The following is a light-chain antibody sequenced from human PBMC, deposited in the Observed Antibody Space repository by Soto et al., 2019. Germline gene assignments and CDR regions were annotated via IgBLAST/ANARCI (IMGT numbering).Light chain of an antibody. J-gene: IGKJ5*01. CDR1: QSIDSY. V-gene: IGKV1-39*01. Sequence: IQLTQSPSSLSASVVDRVTITCRASQSIDSYLNWYQQKPGKAPKPLIYAASSLQSGVPSGFSGSGSGTDFTLTIGSLQPDDFATYYCQQSYSTPITFGQGTRLEIK. CDR3: QQSYSTPIT. CDR2: AAS.